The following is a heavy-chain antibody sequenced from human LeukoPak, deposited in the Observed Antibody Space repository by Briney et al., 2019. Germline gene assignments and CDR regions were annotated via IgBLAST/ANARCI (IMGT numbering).Heavy chain of an antibody. Sequence: GGSLRLSCAASGFTLITYSMNWVRQAPGKGLEWVANIKKDGSEKKYVDSVKGRFTISRDNAENLLYLEMNSLRAEDTAVYYCAREGGNGWYSGWFDPWGQGILVTVSS. CDR2: IKKDGSEK. CDR1: GFTLITYS. V-gene: IGHV3-7*01. CDR3: AREGGNGWYSGWFDP. D-gene: IGHD6-19*01. J-gene: IGHJ5*02.